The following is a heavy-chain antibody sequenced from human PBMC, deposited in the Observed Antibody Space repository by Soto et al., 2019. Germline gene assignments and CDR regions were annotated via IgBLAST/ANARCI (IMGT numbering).Heavy chain of an antibody. CDR1: GGSISSSSYY. CDR3: ARIGIVVVVFDP. D-gene: IGHD2-15*01. V-gene: IGHV4-39*01. J-gene: IGHJ5*02. CDR2: IYYSGST. Sequence: SETLSLTCTVSGGSISSSSYYWGWIRQPPGKGLEWIGSIYYSGSTYYNPSLKSRVTISVDTSKNQFSLKLSSVTAADTAVYYCARIGIVVVVFDPWGQGTLVTVSS.